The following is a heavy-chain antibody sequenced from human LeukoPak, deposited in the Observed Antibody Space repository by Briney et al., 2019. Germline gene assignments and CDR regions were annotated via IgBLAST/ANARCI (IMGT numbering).Heavy chain of an antibody. D-gene: IGHD2-15*01. Sequence: ASVKVSCKASGYTFTSYGISWVRQAPGQRLEWMGWINAYNGNTNYAQKLQGRVTMTTDTSTTTAYMELRSLRSDDTAAYYCARLGSGARVSDYWGQGTLVTVSS. J-gene: IGHJ4*02. CDR1: GYTFTSYG. CDR3: ARLGSGARVSDY. CDR2: INAYNGNT. V-gene: IGHV1-18*01.